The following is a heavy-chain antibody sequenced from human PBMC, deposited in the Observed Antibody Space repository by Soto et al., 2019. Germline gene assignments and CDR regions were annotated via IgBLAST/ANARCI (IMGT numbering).Heavy chain of an antibody. V-gene: IGHV2-5*01. CDR3: AHSPFYDSSGYPDY. CDR2: IYWNDDK. D-gene: IGHD3-22*01. CDR1: GFSLSTSGMG. J-gene: IGHJ4*02. Sequence: SGPTLVNPPQTLTLTCTFSGFSLSTSGMGVGWIRQPPGKALEWLALIYWNDDKRYSPSLKSRLTITKDTSKNQVVLTMTNMDPVDTATYYCAHSPFYDSSGYPDYWGQGTLVTVSS.